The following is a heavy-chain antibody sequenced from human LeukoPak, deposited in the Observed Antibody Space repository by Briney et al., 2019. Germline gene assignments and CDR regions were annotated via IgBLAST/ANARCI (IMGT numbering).Heavy chain of an antibody. CDR2: ISGSGGST. CDR3: AKGQIITMVRGVPLYYFDY. Sequence: GGSLRLSCAASGFTFSSYAMSWVRQAPGKGLEWVSAISGSGGSTYYADSVKGRFTISRDNSKNTLYLQMNSLRAEDTAVYYCAKGQIITMVRGVPLYYFDYWGQGTLVIVSS. V-gene: IGHV3-23*01. D-gene: IGHD3-10*01. J-gene: IGHJ4*02. CDR1: GFTFSSYA.